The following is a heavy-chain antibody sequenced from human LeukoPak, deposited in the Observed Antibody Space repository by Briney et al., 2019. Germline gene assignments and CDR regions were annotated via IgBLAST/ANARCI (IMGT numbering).Heavy chain of an antibody. V-gene: IGHV3-23*01. CDR1: GFIFSNYA. CDR3: AKDLYRNVFDY. J-gene: IGHJ4*02. Sequence: GGSLRLSCAASGFIFSNYAISWVRQAPGKGLEWVSVISISDGSTYYADSVTGRFTISSDNSKNTVYLQMNSLRAEDTAVYYCAKDLYRNVFDYWGQGTLVTVSS. CDR2: ISISDGST. D-gene: IGHD1-26*01.